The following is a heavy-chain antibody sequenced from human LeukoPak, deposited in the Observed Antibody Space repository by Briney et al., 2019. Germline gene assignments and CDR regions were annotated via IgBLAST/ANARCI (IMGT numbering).Heavy chain of an antibody. V-gene: IGHV1-2*02. J-gene: IGHJ2*01. CDR2: INPNSGGT. Sequence: GASVKVSCKASGYTFTGYYMHWVRQAPGQGLEWMGWINPNSGGTNYAQKFQGRVTMTRDTSISTAYMELSRLRSDDTAVYYCASLRPGSDHVYWYFDLWGRGTLVTVSS. CDR1: GYTFTGYY. CDR3: ASLRPGSDHVYWYFDL. D-gene: IGHD4-17*01.